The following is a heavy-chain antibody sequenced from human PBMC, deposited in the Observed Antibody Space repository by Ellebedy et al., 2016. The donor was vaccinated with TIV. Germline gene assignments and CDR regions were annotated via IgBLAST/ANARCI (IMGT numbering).Heavy chain of an antibody. CDR3: ARDGANNGYDMFDY. CDR1: GFTFTNYW. CDR2: IKQDGSEK. J-gene: IGHJ4*02. V-gene: IGHV3-7*01. D-gene: IGHD5-12*01. Sequence: LSLTCAASGFTFTNYWMSWVRQAPGKGLEWVANIKQDGSEKYYVDSVKGRFTISRDNAKNSLYLQMNSLRAEDTAVYYCARDGANNGYDMFDYWGQGTLVTVSS.